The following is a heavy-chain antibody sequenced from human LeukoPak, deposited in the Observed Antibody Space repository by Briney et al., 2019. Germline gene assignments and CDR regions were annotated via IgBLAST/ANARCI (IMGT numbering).Heavy chain of an antibody. CDR3: ARQKAGSGYYRY. Sequence: ASVKVSCKASGYTFTGYYMHWVRQAPGQGLEWMGWISAYNGNTNYAQKLQGRVTMTTDTSTSTAYMELRSLRSDDTAVYYCARQKAGSGYYRYWGQGTLVTVSS. CDR2: ISAYNGNT. J-gene: IGHJ4*02. D-gene: IGHD3-3*01. V-gene: IGHV1-18*04. CDR1: GYTFTGYY.